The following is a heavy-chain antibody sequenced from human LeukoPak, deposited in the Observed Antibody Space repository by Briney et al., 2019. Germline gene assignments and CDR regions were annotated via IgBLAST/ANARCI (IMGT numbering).Heavy chain of an antibody. CDR1: GGSISSSSYY. D-gene: IGHD1-26*01. CDR3: ARETVGGSHARWFDP. CDR2: IYYSGST. J-gene: IGHJ5*02. V-gene: IGHV4-39*07. Sequence: PSETLSLTCTVSGGSISSSSYYWGWIRQPPGKGLEWIGSIYYSGSTYYNPSLKSRVTISVDTSKNQFSLKLSSVTAADTAVYYCARETVGGSHARWFDPWGQGTLVTVSS.